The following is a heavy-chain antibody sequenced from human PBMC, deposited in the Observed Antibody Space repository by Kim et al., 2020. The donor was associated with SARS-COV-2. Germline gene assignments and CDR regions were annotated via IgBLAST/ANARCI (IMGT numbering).Heavy chain of an antibody. J-gene: IGHJ4*02. CDR3: AKVIVNDYTHFIFDY. Sequence: AGSVKGRFPISRDNSKNTLYLQMNSLRAEDTAVYYCAKVIVNDYTHFIFDYWGQGTLVTVSS. V-gene: IGHV3-23*01. D-gene: IGHD4-4*01.